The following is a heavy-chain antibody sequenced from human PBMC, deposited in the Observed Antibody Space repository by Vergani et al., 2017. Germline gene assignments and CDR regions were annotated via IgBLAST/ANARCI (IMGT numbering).Heavy chain of an antibody. CDR1: GGSFSGYY. J-gene: IGHJ4*02. V-gene: IGHV4-34*01. Sequence: QVQLQQWGAGLLKPSETLSLTCAVYGGSFSGYYWSWIRQPPGKGLEWIGEINHSGSTNYNPSLKSRVTISVDTSKNQFSLKLSSVTAADTAVYYCAKDFTYYDFWSGYLPMDYFDYWGQGTLVTVSS. D-gene: IGHD3-3*01. CDR2: INHSGST. CDR3: AKDFTYYDFWSGYLPMDYFDY.